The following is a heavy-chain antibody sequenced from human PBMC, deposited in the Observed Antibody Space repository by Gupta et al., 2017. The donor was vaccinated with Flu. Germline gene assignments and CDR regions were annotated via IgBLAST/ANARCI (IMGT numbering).Heavy chain of an antibody. CDR3: ARYFDY. CDR2: FFYSGGT. V-gene: IGHV4-39*01. J-gene: IGHJ4*02. CDR1: RDSSISSSFH. Sequence: TVSRDSSISSSFHWGWIRQPQEKGLQCIGRFFYSGGTYYTPSLKSRLTISVDTSKNQFSLKLSSVTAADTAVYYCARYFDYWGQGTLVTVSS.